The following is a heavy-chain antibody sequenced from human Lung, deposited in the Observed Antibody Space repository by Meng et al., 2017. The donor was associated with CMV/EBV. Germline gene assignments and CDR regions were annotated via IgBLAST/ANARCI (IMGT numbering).Heavy chain of an antibody. Sequence: LRLQESDPGLVNPSGTLYLTCGVSGVTISSNLRWPWVRQPPGKGLEWIGDIDDSGSTNYNPSLNSRISTSLAKSKNHFSLKVNSVTAADTAVYYCARGKQDAWELLAYWGQGALVTVSS. CDR3: ARGKQDAWELLAY. D-gene: IGHD1-26*01. J-gene: IGHJ4*02. V-gene: IGHV4-4*02. CDR1: GVTISSNLR. CDR2: IDDSGST.